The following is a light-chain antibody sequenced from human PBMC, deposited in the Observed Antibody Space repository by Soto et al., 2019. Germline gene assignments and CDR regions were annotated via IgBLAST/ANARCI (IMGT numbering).Light chain of an antibody. Sequence: DIQMTQSPSTLSASVGDRVTITCRASQTINTWLAWYQQKPGKAPKLLIYRASNLVSGVTSRFSGSGSMTEFTLTIRSVQPDDFSIYYCQQYETYSGTFGPGTKVDI. CDR2: RAS. CDR1: QTINTW. J-gene: IGKJ3*01. CDR3: QQYETYSGT. V-gene: IGKV1-5*03.